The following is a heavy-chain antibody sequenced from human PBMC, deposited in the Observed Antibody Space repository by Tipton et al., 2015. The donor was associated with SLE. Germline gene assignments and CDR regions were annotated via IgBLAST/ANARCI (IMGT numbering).Heavy chain of an antibody. CDR1: GGSITSYF. J-gene: IGHJ4*02. Sequence: GLVKPSETLSLTCNVSGGSITSYFWTWIRQPPGKGLEWIGNIHKSGSTNYNTSLRRRVTMSVDRSKNEISLDLTSVTAADTAVYYCARGTYHYDGSGSRIRNYFDSWGQGTLVTVAS. D-gene: IGHD3-22*01. V-gene: IGHV4-4*09. CDR2: IHKSGST. CDR3: ARGTYHYDGSGSRIRNYFDS.